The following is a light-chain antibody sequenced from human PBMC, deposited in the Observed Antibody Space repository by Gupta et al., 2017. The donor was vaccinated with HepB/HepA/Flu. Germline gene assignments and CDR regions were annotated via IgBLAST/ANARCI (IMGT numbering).Light chain of an antibody. CDR3: GTCDTSRRAGV. J-gene: IGLJ3*02. Sequence: QSVLTQPPSVSAAPGQKVTISCSGSSSNIGDSSVAWYQHLPGTAPKLLIYESDERPSVIPERFSGSKSGTSATLGITGLQTGEEADDYCGTCDTSRRAGVFGGGTKLTGL. CDR1: SSNIGDSS. CDR2: ESD. V-gene: IGLV1-51*02.